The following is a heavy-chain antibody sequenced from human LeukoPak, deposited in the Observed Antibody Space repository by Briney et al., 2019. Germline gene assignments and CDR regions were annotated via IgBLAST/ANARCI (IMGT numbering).Heavy chain of an antibody. CDR2: ISAYNGNT. Sequence: APVKVSCKASGYTFTSYGISWVRQAPGQGLEWMGWISAYNGNTNYAQKLQGRVTMTTDTSTSTAYMELRSLRSDDTAVYYCARDLGRYSYGYGADYWGQGTLVTVSS. V-gene: IGHV1-18*01. CDR3: ARDLGRYSYGYGADY. J-gene: IGHJ4*02. CDR1: GYTFTSYG. D-gene: IGHD5-18*01.